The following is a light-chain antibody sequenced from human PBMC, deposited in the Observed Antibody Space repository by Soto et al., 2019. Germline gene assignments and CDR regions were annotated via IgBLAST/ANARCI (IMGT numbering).Light chain of an antibody. J-gene: IGLJ1*01. Sequence: QSALTQPASVSGSPGQSITISCTGTSRDVGRYNFVSWYQQHPGKVPRVTIYEVTKRPSGVSNRFSGSKSGNTAFLTISGLQAEDEADYYCCSDAGSGISVFGTGTKVTVL. CDR1: SRDVGRYNF. CDR2: EVT. V-gene: IGLV2-23*02. CDR3: CSDAGSGISV.